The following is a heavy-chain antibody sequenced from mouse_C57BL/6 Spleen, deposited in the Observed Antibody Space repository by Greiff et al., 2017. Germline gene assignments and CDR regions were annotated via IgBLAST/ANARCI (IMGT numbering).Heavy chain of an antibody. D-gene: IGHD1-1*01. V-gene: IGHV1-81*01. CDR1: GYTFTSYG. CDR3: ARRGTTVDMDY. CDR2: IYPRSGNT. J-gene: IGHJ4*01. Sequence: QVHVKQSGAELARPGASVKLSCKASGYTFTSYGISWVKQRTGQGLEWIGEIYPRSGNTYYNEKFKGKATLTADKSSSTAYMELRSLTSEDSAVYFCARRGTTVDMDYWGQGTSVTVSS.